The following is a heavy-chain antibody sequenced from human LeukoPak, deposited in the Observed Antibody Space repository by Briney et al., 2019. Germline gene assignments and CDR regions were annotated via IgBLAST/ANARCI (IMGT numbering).Heavy chain of an antibody. V-gene: IGHV3-21*01. CDR3: ARDKRHYYGSESYYAFDY. CDR1: GFTFSSYS. D-gene: IGHD3-10*01. CDR2: ISSSSSYI. Sequence: GRSLRLSCAASGFTFSSYSMNWVRQAPGKGREWVSSISSSSSYIYYADSVKGRFTSSRDNAKNSLYLQMNSLRAEDTAVYYCARDKRHYYGSESYYAFDYRGQGTLVTVSS. J-gene: IGHJ4*02.